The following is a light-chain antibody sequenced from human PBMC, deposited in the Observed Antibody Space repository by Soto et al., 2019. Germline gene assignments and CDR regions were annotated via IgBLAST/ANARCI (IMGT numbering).Light chain of an antibody. CDR1: SSDVGGYNY. V-gene: IGLV2-14*03. Sequence: QSVLTQPASVSGSLGQSITISCTGTSSDVGGYNYVSWYQQHPGKAPKLMIFDVSGRPSGVSNRFSGSKSGNTASLTISGLQAEDEADYYCSSYTRRSTWVFGGGTKLTVL. CDR3: SSYTRRSTWV. CDR2: DVS. J-gene: IGLJ3*02.